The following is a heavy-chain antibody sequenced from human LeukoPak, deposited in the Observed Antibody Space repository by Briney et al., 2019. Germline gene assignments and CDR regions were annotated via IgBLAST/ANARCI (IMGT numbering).Heavy chain of an antibody. CDR1: GFTFSSYW. J-gene: IGHJ4*02. D-gene: IGHD3-10*01. CDR3: ARRTPFTLVRGVIPLYYFEY. Sequence: GGSLRLSCAASGFTFSSYWMSWVRQAPGKGLEWVANIKLDGSEKYYVDSVKGRFTISRDNAKNSLYLQMNSLRAEDTAVYYCARRTPFTLVRGVIPLYYFEYWGQGTLVTVSS. V-gene: IGHV3-7*04. CDR2: IKLDGSEK.